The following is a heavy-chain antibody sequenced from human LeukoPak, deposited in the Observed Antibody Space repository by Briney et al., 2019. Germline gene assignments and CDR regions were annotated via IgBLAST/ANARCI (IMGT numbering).Heavy chain of an antibody. V-gene: IGHV3-15*01. J-gene: IGHJ4*02. Sequence: PGGSLRLSCAASGFTFSNAWMSWVRQAPGKGLEWVGRIKSKTDGGTTDYAAPVKGRFTISRDDSKNTLYLQMNSLKTEDTAVYYCTTEYGDYEYYFDYWGQGTLVTVSS. CDR1: GFTFSNAW. D-gene: IGHD4-17*01. CDR3: TTEYGDYEYYFDY. CDR2: IKSKTDGGTT.